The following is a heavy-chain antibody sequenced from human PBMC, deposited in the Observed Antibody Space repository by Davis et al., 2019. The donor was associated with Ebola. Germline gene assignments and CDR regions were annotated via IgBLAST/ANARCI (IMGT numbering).Heavy chain of an antibody. V-gene: IGHV4-34*01. J-gene: IGHJ6*02. Sequence: MPSETLSLTCAVYGGSFSGYYWSWIRQPPGKGLEWIGSIYYSGSTYYNPSLKSRVTISVDTSKNQFSLKLSSVTAADTAVYYCARGVSIFGVGYYYYGMDVWGQGTTVTVSS. CDR2: IYYSGST. CDR3: ARGVSIFGVGYYYYGMDV. CDR1: GGSFSGYY. D-gene: IGHD3-3*01.